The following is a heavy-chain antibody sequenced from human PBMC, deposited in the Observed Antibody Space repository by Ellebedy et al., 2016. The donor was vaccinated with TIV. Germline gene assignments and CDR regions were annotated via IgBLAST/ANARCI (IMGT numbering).Heavy chain of an antibody. J-gene: IGHJ6*02. Sequence: GESLRLSXAASGITFSHFAMHWVRQIPGRGLEWLAVISYSGENIFYADSVKGRFSISRDNSKNTVNLELNSLRLNDSAVYYCAKDPATTGVATLGGMAVWGRGTTVTVSS. V-gene: IGHV3-30*04. CDR1: GITFSHFA. CDR2: ISYSGENI. CDR3: AKDPATTGVATLGGMAV. D-gene: IGHD1-1*01.